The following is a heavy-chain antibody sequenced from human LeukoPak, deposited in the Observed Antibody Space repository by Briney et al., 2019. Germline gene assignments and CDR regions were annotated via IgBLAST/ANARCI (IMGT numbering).Heavy chain of an antibody. CDR2: IIPIFGTA. D-gene: IGHD6-13*01. V-gene: IGHV1-69*13. CDR3: ASVDPPYSSSLFPIDY. Sequence: ASVKVSCKASGGTFSSYAISWVRQAPGQGLEWMGGIIPIFGTANYAQKFQGRVTITADESTSTAYMELSSLRSEDTAVYYCASVDPPYSSSLFPIDYWGQGTLVTVSS. J-gene: IGHJ4*02. CDR1: GGTFSSYA.